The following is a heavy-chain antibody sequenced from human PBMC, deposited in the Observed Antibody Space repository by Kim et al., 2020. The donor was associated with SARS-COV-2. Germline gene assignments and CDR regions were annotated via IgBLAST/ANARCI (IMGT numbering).Heavy chain of an antibody. Sequence: GGSLRLSCAASGFTFSSHAMSWVRQAPGKGLEWVSAISGSGGSTYYADSVKGRFTISRDNSKNTLYLQMNSLRVEDTAVYYCAKAPIDCDILSGYFWGIDTFDIWGQGTMVTVSS. D-gene: IGHD3-9*01. CDR3: AKAPIDCDILSGYFWGIDTFDI. V-gene: IGHV3-23*01. CDR1: GFTFSSHA. J-gene: IGHJ3*02. CDR2: ISGSGGST.